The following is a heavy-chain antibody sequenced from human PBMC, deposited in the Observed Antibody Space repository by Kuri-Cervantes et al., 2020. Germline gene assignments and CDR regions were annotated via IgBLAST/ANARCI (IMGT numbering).Heavy chain of an antibody. D-gene: IGHD2-2*01. J-gene: IGHJ6*03. V-gene: IGHV3-9*01. CDR1: GFSFDDYA. Sequence: SLKISCTASGFSFDDYAMHWVRQTPGKGLEWVAGVSWNSDTIGYADSVKGRFTVSRDNARNSLYLQMNSLRAEDTAVYYCASQPLSRYYYYYMDVWGKGTTVTVSS. CDR3: ASQPLSRYYYYYMDV. CDR2: VSWNSDTI.